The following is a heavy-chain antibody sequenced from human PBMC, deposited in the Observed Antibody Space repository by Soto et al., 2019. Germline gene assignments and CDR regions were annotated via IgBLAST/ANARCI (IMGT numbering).Heavy chain of an antibody. V-gene: IGHV4-34*01. CDR3: ARVRGSSWYYYYYGMDV. CDR1: GGSFSGYY. Sequence: SETLSLTCAVYGGSFSGYYWSWIRQPPGKGLEWIGEINHSGSTNYNPSLKSRVTISVDTSKNQFSLKLSSVTAADTAVYYCARVRGSSWYYYYYGMDVWGQGTTVTVSS. CDR2: INHSGST. J-gene: IGHJ6*02. D-gene: IGHD6-13*01.